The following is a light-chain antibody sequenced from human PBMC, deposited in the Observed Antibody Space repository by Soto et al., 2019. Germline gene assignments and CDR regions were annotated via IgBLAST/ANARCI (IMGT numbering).Light chain of an antibody. CDR3: QQLGSSPYT. CDR2: GAS. V-gene: IGKV3-20*01. CDR1: RSVSSAY. Sequence: EIVLTQSPATLSLSPGERASLSCRASRSVSSAYLTWFQHKPGQPPRLLIFGASTRATGIPDRFSGSGSGPDFTLTISRLEPEDFGIYYCQQLGSSPYTFGQGTKLEI. J-gene: IGKJ2*01.